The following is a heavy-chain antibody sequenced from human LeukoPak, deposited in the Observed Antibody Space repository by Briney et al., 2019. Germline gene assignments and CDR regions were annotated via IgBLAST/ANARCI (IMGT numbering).Heavy chain of an antibody. CDR1: GFTFTTYS. J-gene: IGHJ3*02. CDR2: ITTTSSTM. CDR3: ARVEGGAPGTTFGGFDI. V-gene: IGHV3-48*04. Sequence: QPGGSLRLSCAASGFTFTTYSMNWVRQAPGKGLEWVSYITTTSSTMYYADSVKGRFTISRDNAKNSLYLQMNSLRAEDTAVYYCARVEGGAPGTTFGGFDIWGQGTMVTVSS. D-gene: IGHD1-1*01.